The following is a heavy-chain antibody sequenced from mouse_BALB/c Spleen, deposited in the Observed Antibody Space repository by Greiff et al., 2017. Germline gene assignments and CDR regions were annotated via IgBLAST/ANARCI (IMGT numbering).Heavy chain of an antibody. CDR2: IWAGGST. V-gene: IGHV2-9*02. Sequence: QVQLQQSGPGLVAPSQSLSITCTVSGFSLTSYGVHWVRQPPGKGLEWLGVIWAGGSTNYNSALMSRLSINKDNSKSQVFLKMNSLQTDDTAMYYCARFPLTEYWYFDVWGAGTTVTVSS. J-gene: IGHJ1*01. CDR3: ARFPLTEYWYFDV. D-gene: IGHD4-1*01. CDR1: GFSLTSYG.